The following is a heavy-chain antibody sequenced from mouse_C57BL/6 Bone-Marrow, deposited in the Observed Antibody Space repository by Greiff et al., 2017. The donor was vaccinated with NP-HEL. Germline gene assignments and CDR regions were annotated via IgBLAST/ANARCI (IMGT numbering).Heavy chain of an antibody. CDR1: GFTFNTYA. J-gene: IGHJ3*01. CDR3: VRDKAYGSSPWFAY. CDR2: IRSKSSNYAT. D-gene: IGHD1-1*01. Sequence: DVMLVESGGGLVQPKGSLKLSCAASGFTFNTYAMHWVRQAPGKGLEWVARIRSKSSNYATYYADSVKDRFTISRDDSQSMLYLQMNNLKTEDTAMYYCVRDKAYGSSPWFAYWGQGTLVTVSA. V-gene: IGHV10-3*01.